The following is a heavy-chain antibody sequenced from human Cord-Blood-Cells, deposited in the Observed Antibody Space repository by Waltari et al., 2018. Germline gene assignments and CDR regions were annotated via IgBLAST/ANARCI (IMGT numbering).Heavy chain of an antibody. CDR1: GFPFSNAW. D-gene: IGHD3-22*01. CDR3: TTGRYYYDSSGYYYFDY. J-gene: IGHJ4*02. V-gene: IGHV3-15*01. CDR2: IKSKTDGGTT. Sequence: EVQLVESGGGLVKPGGSLRLSCAASGFPFSNAWMSWVRQAPGKGLEWVGRIKSKTDGGTTDYAAPVKGRFTISRDDSKNTLYLQMNSLKTEDTAVYYCTTGRYYYDSSGYYYFDYWGQGTLVTVSS.